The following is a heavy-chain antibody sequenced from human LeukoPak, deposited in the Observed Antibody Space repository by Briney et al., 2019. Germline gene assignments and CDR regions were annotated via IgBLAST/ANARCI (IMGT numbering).Heavy chain of an antibody. V-gene: IGHV3-7*03. D-gene: IGHD1-26*01. CDR3: AALIIGRPFDY. J-gene: IGHJ4*02. CDR2: IKQDGSET. CDR1: GFTFSAYW. Sequence: GGSLRLSCVASGFTFSAYWMSWVRQAPGKGLEYMASIKQDGSETYYVDSVKGRFTISRDNAKDSLDLQMSNLRAEDTAVYYCAALIIGRPFDYWGQGTLVIVSS.